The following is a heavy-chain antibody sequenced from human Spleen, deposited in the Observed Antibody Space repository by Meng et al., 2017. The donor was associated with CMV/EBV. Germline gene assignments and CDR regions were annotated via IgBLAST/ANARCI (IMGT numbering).Heavy chain of an antibody. J-gene: IGHJ4*02. D-gene: IGHD1-26*01. CDR3: AGEGDSGTYQY. CDR1: GYPFTRYA. Sequence: QVQGVQSGSERKKAGASVKVSCEASGYPFTRYAMNWVRQEPGQGLGWMGWIDTDTENPTHAQGFTGRFVFSLNTTVNTAYLQIGSLKAEDTAVYYCAGEGDSGTYQYWGQGTLVTVSS. CDR2: IDTDTENP. V-gene: IGHV7-4-1*01.